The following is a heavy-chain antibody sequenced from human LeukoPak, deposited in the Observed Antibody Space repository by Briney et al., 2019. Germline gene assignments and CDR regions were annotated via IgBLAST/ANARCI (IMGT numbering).Heavy chain of an antibody. Sequence: GGSLRLSCAASGFTFSTYSMNWVRQAPGKGLEWVSSISGSSSFIYYADSVKGRFTISRDNAKNSLYLRMNSLRAEDTAVYYCAYSSRLYFDYWGQGTLVTVSS. CDR3: AYSSRLYFDY. CDR1: GFTFSTYS. V-gene: IGHV3-21*01. J-gene: IGHJ4*02. CDR2: ISGSSSFI. D-gene: IGHD6-13*01.